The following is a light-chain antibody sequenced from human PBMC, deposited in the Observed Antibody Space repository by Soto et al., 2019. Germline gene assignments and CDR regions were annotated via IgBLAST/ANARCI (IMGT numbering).Light chain of an antibody. CDR2: DVS. CDR1: SSGVGGYNY. CDR3: SSYTSSSTLLYV. V-gene: IGLV2-14*01. J-gene: IGLJ1*01. Sequence: QSVLTQPASVSGSPGQSMTISCTGTSSGVGGYNYVSWYQQHPGKAPKLMIYDVSNRPSGVSNRFSGSKSGNTASLTISGLQAEDEADYYCSSYTSSSTLLYVFGTGTKVTVL.